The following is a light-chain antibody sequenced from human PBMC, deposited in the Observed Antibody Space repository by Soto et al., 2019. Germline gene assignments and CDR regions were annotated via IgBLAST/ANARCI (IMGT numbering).Light chain of an antibody. CDR3: QQSYSTPRT. J-gene: IGKJ1*01. CDR2: AAS. V-gene: IGKV1-39*01. CDR1: QSISSD. Sequence: DIQMTQSPSSLSASVGDSVTITCRASQSISSDLNWYQQKPGKAPKLLIYAASSLQSGVPSRCSGSGSGKYFTLTISSLQPEDFATYYWQQSYSTPRTFGQGTKVEIK.